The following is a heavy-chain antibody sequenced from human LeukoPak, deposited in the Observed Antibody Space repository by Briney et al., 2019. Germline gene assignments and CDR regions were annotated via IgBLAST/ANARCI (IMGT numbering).Heavy chain of an antibody. J-gene: IGHJ2*01. D-gene: IGHD6-19*01. CDR2: IWSDGSYK. Sequence: PGRSLRLSCAASGFTFSSFGMHWVRQAPGKGLEWVAVIWSDGSYKYYADSVKGRFTISRDNSKNTLYLQMNSLRVEDTAVYYCARDRIAVTGPASTTLIDWYFDLWGRGTLVTVSS. V-gene: IGHV3-33*01. CDR3: ARDRIAVTGPASTTLIDWYFDL. CDR1: GFTFSSFG.